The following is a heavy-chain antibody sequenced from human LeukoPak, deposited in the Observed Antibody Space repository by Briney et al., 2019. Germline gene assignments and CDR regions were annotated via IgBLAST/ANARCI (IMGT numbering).Heavy chain of an antibody. V-gene: IGHV3-64D*06. CDR3: VKRGRQGDYAYDY. Sequence: PGGSPGLSCSASGFTFSSYAMHWVRQAPGKGLEYVSSISSDGGSRNHADSVKGRFTISRDNSKNTLYLQMNSLRGEDTAVYYCVKRGRQGDYAYDYWGQGALVNVSS. CDR1: GFTFSSYA. J-gene: IGHJ4*02. CDR2: ISSDGGSR. D-gene: IGHD4-17*01.